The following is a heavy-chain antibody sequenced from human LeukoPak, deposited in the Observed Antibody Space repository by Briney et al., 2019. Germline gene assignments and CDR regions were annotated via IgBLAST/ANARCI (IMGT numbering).Heavy chain of an antibody. CDR2: INHSGRT. CDR3: ARGDEYTDYVITY. D-gene: IGHD4-17*01. Sequence: SETLSLTCTVHGGSFSGYYWTWIRQPPGKGLEWIGEINHSGRTTYNPSLKSRVTISVDTSKNHFSLKLSSLTAADTAVYYCARGDEYTDYVITYWGQGTLVTVSS. V-gene: IGHV4-34*01. CDR1: GGSFSGYY. J-gene: IGHJ4*02.